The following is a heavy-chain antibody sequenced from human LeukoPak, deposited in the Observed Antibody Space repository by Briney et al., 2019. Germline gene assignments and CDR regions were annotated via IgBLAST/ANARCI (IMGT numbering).Heavy chain of an antibody. CDR3: ARELAVSDYYDSSGYYYYYYGMDV. CDR1: GFAFSSYW. CDR2: INSDGSST. J-gene: IGHJ6*02. V-gene: IGHV3-74*01. D-gene: IGHD3-22*01. Sequence: GGSLRLSCAASGFAFSSYWIHWVRHVPGRGLVWVSRINSDGSSTSYADSVKGRFTISRDNAKNTLYLQMNSLRAEDTAVYYCARELAVSDYYDSSGYYYYYYGMDVWGQGTTVTVSS.